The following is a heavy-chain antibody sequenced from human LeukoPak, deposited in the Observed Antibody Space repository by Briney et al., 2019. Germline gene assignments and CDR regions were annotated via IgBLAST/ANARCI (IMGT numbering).Heavy chain of an antibody. Sequence: PGESLRLSCEASGFTFSSYEMNWVRQAPGKGLEWVSYISSSGSTIYYADSVKGRFTISRDNAKNSLYLQMNSLRAEDTAVYYCAELGITMIGGVWGKGTTVTISS. CDR1: GFTFSSYE. V-gene: IGHV3-48*03. CDR3: AELGITMIGGV. J-gene: IGHJ6*04. CDR2: ISSSGSTI. D-gene: IGHD3-10*02.